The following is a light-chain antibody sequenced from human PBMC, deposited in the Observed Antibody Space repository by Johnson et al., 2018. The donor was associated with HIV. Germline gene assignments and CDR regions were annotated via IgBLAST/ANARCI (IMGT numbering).Light chain of an antibody. CDR3: GTWDSSLSPYV. V-gene: IGLV1-51*01. CDR2: DNN. J-gene: IGLJ1*01. CDR1: SSNIGNNY. Sequence: QSVLTQPPSVSAAPGQKVTISCSGSSSNIGNNYVSWYQQLPGTAPKLLIYDNNKRPSGIPDRFSGSKSGTSATLGITGLQTGDEADYYCGTWDSSLSPYVFRTGTKVTAL.